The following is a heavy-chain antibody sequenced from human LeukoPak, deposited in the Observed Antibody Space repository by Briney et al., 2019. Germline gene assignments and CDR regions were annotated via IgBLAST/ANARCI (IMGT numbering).Heavy chain of an antibody. J-gene: IGHJ3*02. CDR3: ARAYYYGSGSYAFDI. CDR1: GGSISSYH. Sequence: SETLSLTCTVSGGSISSYHWSWIRQPPGKGLEWIGYIYYSGSTNHNPSLKSRVTISVDTSKNQFSLKLSSVTAADTAVYYCARAYYYGSGSYAFDIWGQGTMVTVSS. CDR2: IYYSGST. V-gene: IGHV4-59*01. D-gene: IGHD3-10*01.